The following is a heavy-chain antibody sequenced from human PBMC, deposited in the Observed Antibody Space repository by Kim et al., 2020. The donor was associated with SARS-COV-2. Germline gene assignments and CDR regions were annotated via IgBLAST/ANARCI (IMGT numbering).Heavy chain of an antibody. Sequence: SVKVSCKASGFTFTSSTMQWVRQARGQRLEWIGWIVVGSGNTNYAQKFQERVTITGDMSTSTAYMELSSLRSEDTAVYYCAAGVVAARSYYYYGMDVWGQGTTVTVSS. J-gene: IGHJ6*02. D-gene: IGHD2-15*01. CDR3: AAGVVAARSYYYYGMDV. V-gene: IGHV1-58*02. CDR2: IVVGSGNT. CDR1: GFTFTSST.